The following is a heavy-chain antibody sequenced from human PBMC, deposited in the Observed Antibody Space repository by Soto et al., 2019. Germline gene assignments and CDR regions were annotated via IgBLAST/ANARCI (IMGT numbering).Heavy chain of an antibody. CDR3: ARKNGVLDAFDI. J-gene: IGHJ3*02. CDR2: IYYSGST. V-gene: IGHV4-28*01. CDR1: GYSISSSNW. Sequence: QLQLQKSVPGLVKPSDTLSHTCAVSGYSISSSNWWGWIRQPPGKGLEWIGYIYYSGSTYYNPSLKRRVTMSVETSKNQFSLKLSSVTAVDTAVYYCARKNGVLDAFDIWGQGTMVTVSS. D-gene: IGHD4-17*01.